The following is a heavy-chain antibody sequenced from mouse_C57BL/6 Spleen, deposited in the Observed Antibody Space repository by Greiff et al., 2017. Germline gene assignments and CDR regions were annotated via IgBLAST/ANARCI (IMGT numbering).Heavy chain of an antibody. V-gene: IGHV1-61*01. J-gene: IGHJ2*01. CDR3: ARRNSTPYYFDY. Sequence: VQLQQPGAELVRPGSSVKLSCKASGYTFTSYWMDWVKQRPGQGLEWIGNIYPSDSETHYNQKFKDKATLTVDKSSSTAYMQLSSLTSEDSAVYYCARRNSTPYYFDYWGQGTTLTVSS. CDR2: IYPSDSET. CDR1: GYTFTSYW. D-gene: IGHD2-5*01.